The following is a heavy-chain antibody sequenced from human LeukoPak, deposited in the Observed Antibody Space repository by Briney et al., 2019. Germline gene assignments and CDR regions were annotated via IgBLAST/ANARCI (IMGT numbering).Heavy chain of an antibody. V-gene: IGHV3-20*04. CDR2: INWDGGAY. Sequence: GGSLRLSCRDSGSTFDDYGMTWVRQAPGKGLEWVSGINWDGGAYNYGASVKGRFIISRDNAKNSLYLEMNSLRVEDTAVYFCARDLSSSWCSLAYWGQGILVTVSS. D-gene: IGHD6-19*01. CDR3: ARDLSSSWCSLAY. J-gene: IGHJ4*02. CDR1: GSTFDDYG.